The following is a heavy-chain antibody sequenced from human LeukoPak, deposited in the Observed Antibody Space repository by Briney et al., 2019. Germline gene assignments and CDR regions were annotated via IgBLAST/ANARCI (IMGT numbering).Heavy chain of an antibody. V-gene: IGHV3-48*01. J-gene: IGHJ6*03. CDR3: ARDSYYYYMDV. CDR2: ISSSSSTI. CDR1: GFTFSSYS. Sequence: GGSLRLSCAASGFTFSSYSMNWVRQAPGKGLEWVSYISSSSSTIYYADSVKGRFTISRDNAKNSLYLQMNSLRAEDTAVYYCARDSYYYYMDVWGKGTTVTVSS.